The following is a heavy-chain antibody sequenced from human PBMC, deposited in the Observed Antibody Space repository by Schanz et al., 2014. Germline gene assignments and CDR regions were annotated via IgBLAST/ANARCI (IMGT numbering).Heavy chain of an antibody. V-gene: IGHV3-30*03. CDR1: GFTLSSYG. CDR3: AREYSSYGTVYY. Sequence: VQLVESGGGVVQPGRSLRLSCSASGFTLSSYGMHWVRQAPGKGLEWVALISYDGSSKNHADSVQGRFTISRDNSKNALYLQMNSLRVEDTALYYCAREYSSYGTVYYWGQGTLVTVSS. J-gene: IGHJ4*02. D-gene: IGHD5-12*01. CDR2: ISYDGSSK.